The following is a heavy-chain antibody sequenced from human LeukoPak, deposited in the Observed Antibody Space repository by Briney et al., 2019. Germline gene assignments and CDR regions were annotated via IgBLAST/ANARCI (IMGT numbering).Heavy chain of an antibody. CDR1: GYTFTGYY. V-gene: IGHV1-2*02. J-gene: IGHJ4*02. Sequence: GASVKVSCKTSGYTFTGYYMHWVRQATGQGLEWMGWINPNSGGTNYAQKFQGRVTMTRDTSISTAYKELSRLRADATAVYYSARVLLRPIAISAAGTFGYWGQGTLVTVSS. D-gene: IGHD6-13*01. CDR3: ARVLLRPIAISAAGTFGY. CDR2: INPNSGGT.